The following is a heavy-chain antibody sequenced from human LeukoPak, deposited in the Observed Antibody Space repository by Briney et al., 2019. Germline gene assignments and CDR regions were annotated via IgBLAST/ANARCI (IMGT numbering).Heavy chain of an antibody. CDR3: ARQYDYGDCALG. D-gene: IGHD4-17*01. CDR2: INPNSGGT. CDR1: GYTFTRYY. V-gene: IGHV1-2*02. J-gene: IGHJ4*02. Sequence: ASVTVSFKSSGYTFTRYYIHWVRQAPGQGLEWMGWINPNSGGTNYAQKFQGRVTMTRDTSISTAYMELSRLRSDDTAVYYCARQYDYGDCALGWGQGTLVTVSS.